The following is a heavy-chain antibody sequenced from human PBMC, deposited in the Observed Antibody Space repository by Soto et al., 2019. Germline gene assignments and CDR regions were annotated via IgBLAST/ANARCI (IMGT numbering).Heavy chain of an antibody. CDR3: AREGITMVRGLDY. Sequence: QVQLQESGPGLVKPSQTLSLTCTVSGGSISRGGYYWGWTRRHPGKGLEWIGSIYYSGSTSYNPSLKSRVTISVDTSKNQFSLKLSSVTAADTAVYYCAREGITMVRGLDYWGQGTLVTVSS. J-gene: IGHJ4*02. V-gene: IGHV4-31*03. D-gene: IGHD3-10*01. CDR1: GGSISRGGYY. CDR2: IYYSGST.